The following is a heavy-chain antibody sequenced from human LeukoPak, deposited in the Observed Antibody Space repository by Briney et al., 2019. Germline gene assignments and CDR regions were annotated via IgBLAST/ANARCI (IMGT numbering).Heavy chain of an antibody. Sequence: GGSLRLSCAASGFTFSSYAMHWVRQAPGKGLEGVAVISYDGSNKYYADSVKGRFTISRDNSKNTLYLQMNSLRAEDTAVYYCARDLEEGYNLDYWGQGTLVTVSS. CDR1: GFTFSSYA. D-gene: IGHD5-24*01. V-gene: IGHV3-30*01. CDR3: ARDLEEGYNLDY. J-gene: IGHJ4*02. CDR2: ISYDGSNK.